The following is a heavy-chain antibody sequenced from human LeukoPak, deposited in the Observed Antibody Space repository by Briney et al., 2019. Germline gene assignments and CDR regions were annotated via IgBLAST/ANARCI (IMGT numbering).Heavy chain of an antibody. CDR1: GFTFSSYA. Sequence: GGSLRLSCAASGFTFSSYAMSWVRQAPGEGLEWVSTVSGSGGNTYYADSVKGRFTISRDNTKNTLYLQMNSLRAEDTAVYYCVKESPVAAVGRSWFDPWGQGTLVTVSS. CDR2: VSGSGGNT. V-gene: IGHV3-23*01. J-gene: IGHJ5*02. D-gene: IGHD6-13*01. CDR3: VKESPVAAVGRSWFDP.